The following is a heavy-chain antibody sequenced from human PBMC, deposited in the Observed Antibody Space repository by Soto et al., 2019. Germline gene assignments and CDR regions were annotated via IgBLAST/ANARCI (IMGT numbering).Heavy chain of an antibody. CDR3: ARKPDVATAKVGGGYVFDV. Sequence: QVQLQESGPGLVKPSGTLSLTCAASSGSIFTTNWWSWVRQSPGRGLQWIGDIYHSGSPKYNPSLQTRVSISIDKCKDPFYLSLRSVTAAHTAGYYCARKPDVATAKVGGGYVFDVWGQGKMVTVSS. CDR2: IYHSGSP. V-gene: IGHV4-4*02. J-gene: IGHJ3*01. D-gene: IGHD3-16*01. CDR1: SGSIFTTNW.